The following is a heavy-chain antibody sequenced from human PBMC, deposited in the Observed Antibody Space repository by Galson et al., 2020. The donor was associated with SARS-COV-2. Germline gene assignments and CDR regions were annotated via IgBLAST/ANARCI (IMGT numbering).Heavy chain of an antibody. CDR2: ISWNSGSI. Sequence: GGSLRLSCAASGFTFDDYAMHWVRQAPGKGLEWVSGISWNSGSIGYADSVKGRFTISRDNAKNSLYLQMNSLRAEVTALYYCAKIAVAGTWDYFDYWGQGTLVTVSS. V-gene: IGHV3-9*01. J-gene: IGHJ4*02. CDR3: AKIAVAGTWDYFDY. CDR1: GFTFDDYA. D-gene: IGHD6-19*01.